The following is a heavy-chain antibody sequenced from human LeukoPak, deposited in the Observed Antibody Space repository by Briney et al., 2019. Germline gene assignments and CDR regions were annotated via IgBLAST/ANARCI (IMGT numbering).Heavy chain of an antibody. Sequence: SEPLSLTCAVYGGSSTVYWSWIRQPPGKGLEWIGEINRSGSINYNPSLKSRVTISLDSSKNQISLRLRSVTAADTAVYYCARGPESGHAGPLDYWGQGTLVTVSS. CDR3: ARGPESGHAGPLDY. CDR2: INRSGSI. V-gene: IGHV4-34*01. CDR1: GGSSTVY. J-gene: IGHJ4*02. D-gene: IGHD5-12*01.